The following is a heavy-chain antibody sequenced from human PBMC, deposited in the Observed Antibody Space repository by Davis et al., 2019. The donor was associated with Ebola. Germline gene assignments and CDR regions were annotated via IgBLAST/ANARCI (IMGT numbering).Heavy chain of an antibody. D-gene: IGHD1-26*01. V-gene: IGHV5-51*01. J-gene: IGHJ5*02. CDR2: IYPGDSDT. CDR1: GYSFTSYW. Sequence: GESLKISCKGSGYSFTSYWIGWVRQMPGKGLEWMGIIYPGDSDTRYSPSFQGHVTISADKSISTAYLQWSSLKASDTAMYYCARHDLEVGATTGNWFDPWGQGTLVTVSS. CDR3: ARHDLEVGATTGNWFDP.